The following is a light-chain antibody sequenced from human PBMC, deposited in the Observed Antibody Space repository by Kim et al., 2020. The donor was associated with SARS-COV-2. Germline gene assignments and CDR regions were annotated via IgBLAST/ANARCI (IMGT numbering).Light chain of an antibody. CDR1: SSDVV. CDR2: EVN. Sequence: ASVPGSPGQSITISCTGASSDVVSWYQHHPGEAPKLIIFEVNKRPSQISNRFSGSKSGNTASLTIAGLQAEDEANYYCCSYEGTVVFGGGTKVTVL. J-gene: IGLJ2*01. V-gene: IGLV2-23*02. CDR3: CSYEGTVV.